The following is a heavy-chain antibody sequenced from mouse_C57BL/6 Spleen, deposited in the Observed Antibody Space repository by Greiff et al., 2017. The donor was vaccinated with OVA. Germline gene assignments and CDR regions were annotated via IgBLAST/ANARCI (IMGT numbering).Heavy chain of an antibody. CDR2: IYPGDGDT. CDR1: GYAFSSSW. Sequence: VQLQQSGPELAKPGASVKISCKASGYAFSSSWMNWVKQRPGKGLEWIGRIYPGDGDTNYNGKFKGKATLTADKSSSTAYMQLSSLTSEDSAVYFCARTTVVRGDWFAYWGQGTLVTVSA. V-gene: IGHV1-82*01. D-gene: IGHD1-1*01. J-gene: IGHJ3*01. CDR3: ARTTVVRGDWFAY.